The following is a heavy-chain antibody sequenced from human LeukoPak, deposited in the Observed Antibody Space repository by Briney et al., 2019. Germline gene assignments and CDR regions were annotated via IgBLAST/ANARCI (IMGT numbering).Heavy chain of an antibody. Sequence: GGSLRLSCAASGFTFSRYGMHWVRQAPGKGLEWVASIRYDGSEKYYVDSAKGRFTISRDNSKNTLYLQMNSLRAEDTAVYYCAKGATTYSSGYYGLDYWGQGTLVTVSS. CDR3: AKGATTYSSGYYGLDY. CDR2: IRYDGSEK. J-gene: IGHJ4*02. CDR1: GFTFSRYG. V-gene: IGHV3-30*02. D-gene: IGHD3-22*01.